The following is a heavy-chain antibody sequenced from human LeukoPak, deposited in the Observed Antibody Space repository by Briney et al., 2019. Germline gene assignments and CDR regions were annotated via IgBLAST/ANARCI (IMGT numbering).Heavy chain of an antibody. CDR3: AKDLGTIFGYFDY. V-gene: IGHV1-69*04. J-gene: IGHJ4*02. CDR2: IIPILGIA. Sequence: ASVKVSCKASGGTFSSYAISWVRQAPGQGLEWMGRIIPILGIANYAQKFQGRVTITADKSTSTAYMELSSLRAEDTAVYYCAKDLGTIFGYFDYWGQGTLVTVSS. D-gene: IGHD3-3*01. CDR1: GGTFSSYA.